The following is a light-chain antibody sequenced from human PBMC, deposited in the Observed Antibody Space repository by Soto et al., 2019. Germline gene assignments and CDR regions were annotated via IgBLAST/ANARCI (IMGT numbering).Light chain of an antibody. CDR3: QQHNPYSPYT. Sequence: DIQMTQSPSTLSAPVGDRVTITCRASQSITKCLAWYQQKPGKAPKLLIFDASSLRSGVPSRFSGSGSGTEFTLTISSRQPEDFASYYCQQHNPYSPYTFGQGTKLEIK. V-gene: IGKV1-5*03. CDR1: QSITKC. CDR2: DAS. J-gene: IGKJ2*01.